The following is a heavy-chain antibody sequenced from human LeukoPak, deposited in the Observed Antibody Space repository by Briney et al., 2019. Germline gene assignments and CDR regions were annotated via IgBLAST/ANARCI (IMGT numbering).Heavy chain of an antibody. CDR2: IYYSGST. J-gene: IGHJ6*02. V-gene: IGHV4-39*07. CDR1: GGSISSSSYY. CDR3: ASLNPGSYDPYYYYGMDV. Sequence: SETLSLTCTVSGGSISSSSYYWGWIRQPPGKGLEWIGSIYYSGSTYYNPSLKSRVTISVDTSKNQFSLKLSSVTAADTAVYYCASLNPGSYDPYYYYGMDVWGQGTTVTVSS. D-gene: IGHD1-26*01.